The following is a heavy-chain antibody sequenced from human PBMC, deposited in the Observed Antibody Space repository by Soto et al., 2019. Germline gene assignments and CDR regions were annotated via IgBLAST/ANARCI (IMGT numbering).Heavy chain of an antibody. D-gene: IGHD1-26*01. V-gene: IGHV4-4*02. CDR1: GGSITTSVL. CDR3: AGGRDYDY. J-gene: IGHJ4*02. Sequence: VQLTESGPGLVRPSGTLSLTCDVSGGSITTSVLWNWVRQFPGRGIEWIGEIAHGVHTNYNPSRSGRVSMSVDLSNSQFSLTVASVNAADTAVYFCAGGRDYDYWGQGTLVTVSS. CDR2: IAHGVHT.